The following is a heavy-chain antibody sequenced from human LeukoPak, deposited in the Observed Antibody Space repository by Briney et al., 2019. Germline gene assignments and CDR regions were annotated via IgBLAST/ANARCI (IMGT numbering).Heavy chain of an antibody. CDR2: IYPGDSDT. D-gene: IGHD3-10*01. Sequence: LGESLKISCKGSGYSCTSYWIGWVRQMPGKGLEWMGIIYPGDSDTRYSPSFQGQVTISADKSISTSYLQWSSLKASDTAMYYCARSLDYYGSGSRYDAFDIWGQGTMVTVSS. V-gene: IGHV5-51*01. J-gene: IGHJ3*02. CDR1: GYSCTSYW. CDR3: ARSLDYYGSGSRYDAFDI.